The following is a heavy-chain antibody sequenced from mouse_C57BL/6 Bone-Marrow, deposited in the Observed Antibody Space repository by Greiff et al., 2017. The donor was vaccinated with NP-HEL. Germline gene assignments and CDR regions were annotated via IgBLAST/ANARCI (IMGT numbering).Heavy chain of an antibody. J-gene: IGHJ1*03. V-gene: IGHV1-59*01. CDR1: GYTFTSYW. CDR3: AREVDYYGSSYDWYFDV. CDR2: IDPSDSYT. D-gene: IGHD1-1*01. Sequence: QVQLQQSGAELVRPGTSVKLSCKASGYTFTSYWMHWVKQRPGQGLEWIGVIDPSDSYTNYNQKFKGKATLTVDTSSSTAYMQLSSLTSEDSAVYYCAREVDYYGSSYDWYFDVWGTGTTVTVSS.